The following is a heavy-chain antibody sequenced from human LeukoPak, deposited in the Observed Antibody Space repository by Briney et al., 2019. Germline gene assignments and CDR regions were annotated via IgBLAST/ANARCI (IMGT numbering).Heavy chain of an antibody. J-gene: IGHJ4*02. CDR2: ISYDGSNK. V-gene: IGHV3-30*18. CDR1: GFTFSSYG. Sequence: GGSLRLSCAASGFTFSSYGMHWVRQAPGKGLEWVAVISYDGSNKYYADSVKGRFTISRDNSKNTLYLQMNSLRAEDTAVYYCAKEGVGYSSSWATPYFDYWGQGTLVTVSS. CDR3: AKEGVGYSSSWATPYFDY. D-gene: IGHD6-13*01.